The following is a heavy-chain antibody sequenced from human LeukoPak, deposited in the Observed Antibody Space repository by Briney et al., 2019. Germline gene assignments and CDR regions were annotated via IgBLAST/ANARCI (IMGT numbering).Heavy chain of an antibody. CDR3: ARDSSRLYSNYGMDV. D-gene: IGHD2-2*01. J-gene: IGHJ6*02. V-gene: IGHV1-69*13. CDR1: GGTFSSYA. CDR2: IIPIFGTA. Sequence: ASVKVSCKASGGTFSSYAISWVRQAPGQGLEWMGGIIPIFGTANYAQKFQGRVTITADESTSTAYMELSSLGSEDTAVYYCARDSSRLYSNYGMDVWGQGTTVTVSS.